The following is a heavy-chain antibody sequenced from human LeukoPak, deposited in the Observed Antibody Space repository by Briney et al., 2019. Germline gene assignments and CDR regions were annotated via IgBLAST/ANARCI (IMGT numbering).Heavy chain of an antibody. J-gene: IGHJ1*01. D-gene: IGHD3-22*01. V-gene: IGHV3-30*18. CDR1: GFTFSSYG. Sequence: GGSLRLSCAASGFTFSSYGMHWVRQAPGKGLEWVAVISYDGSNKYYADSVKGRFTISRDNSKNTLYLQMNSLRAEDTAVYCCAKVGGDYYDSSGYPEYFQHWGQGTLVTVSS. CDR2: ISYDGSNK. CDR3: AKVGGDYYDSSGYPEYFQH.